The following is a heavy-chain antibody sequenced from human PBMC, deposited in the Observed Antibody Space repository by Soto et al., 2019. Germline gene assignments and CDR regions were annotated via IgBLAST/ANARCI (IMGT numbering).Heavy chain of an antibody. CDR3: ARAVCRLWPYYYYYGMDV. Sequence: PSETLSLTCTVSGGSISSYYWSWIRQPPGKGLEWIGYIYYSGSTNYNPSLESRVTISVDTSKNQFSLKLSSVTAADTAVYYCARAVCRLWPYYYYYGMDVWGQGTTVTVSS. V-gene: IGHV4-59*12. D-gene: IGHD5-18*01. CDR1: GGSISSYY. J-gene: IGHJ6*02. CDR2: IYYSGST.